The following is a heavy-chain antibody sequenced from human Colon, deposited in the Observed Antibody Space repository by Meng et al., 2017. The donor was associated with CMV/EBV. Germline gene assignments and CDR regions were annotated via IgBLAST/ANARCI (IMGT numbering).Heavy chain of an antibody. CDR1: GFTFSGSS. CDR2: IRYDGSNK. J-gene: IGHJ4*02. CDR3: AKFPTANKIVVDVY. D-gene: IGHD3-22*01. V-gene: IGHV3-30*02. Sequence: GESLKISCAGSGFTFSGSSMNWVRQAPGKGLEWVAFIRYDGSNKYYADSVKGRFTISRDNSKNTLYLQMNSLRAEDTAVYYCAKFPTANKIVVDVYWGQGTLVTVSS.